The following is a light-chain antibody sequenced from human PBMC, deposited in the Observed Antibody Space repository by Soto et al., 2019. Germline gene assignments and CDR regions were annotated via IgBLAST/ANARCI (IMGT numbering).Light chain of an antibody. CDR2: DAS. Sequence: EIVLTQSPATVSLTQGERATLSCRASQSVSSYLAWYQQKPGQAPRLLIYDASNRATGIPARFSGSGSGTDFTLTISSVDPEDFAVYYCQQRSDWPPITFGQRTRLEI. CDR1: QSVSSY. CDR3: QQRSDWPPIT. J-gene: IGKJ5*01. V-gene: IGKV3-11*01.